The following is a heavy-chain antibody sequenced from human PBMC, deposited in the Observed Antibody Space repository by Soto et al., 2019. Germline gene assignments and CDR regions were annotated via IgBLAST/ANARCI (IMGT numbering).Heavy chain of an antibody. J-gene: IGHJ6*02. V-gene: IGHV1-18*01. CDR2: ISSYNGDT. Sequence: ASVKVSCKASGYTFTRSGISWVRQAPGQGPEWMGWISSYNGDTNYAQTFQGRVTMTTDTSTSTAYMELRSLRSDDTAVYYCARVGVAPYYYFGTDVWGQGPPVTVSS. D-gene: IGHD5-12*01. CDR3: ARVGVAPYYYFGTDV. CDR1: GYTFTRSG.